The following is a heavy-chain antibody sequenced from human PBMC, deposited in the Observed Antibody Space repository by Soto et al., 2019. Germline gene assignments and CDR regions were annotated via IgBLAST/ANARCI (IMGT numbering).Heavy chain of an antibody. CDR1: GGTFSSYA. V-gene: IGHV1-69*13. J-gene: IGHJ5*02. CDR3: ARDTPILGYCSGGSCPGWFDP. CDR2: IIPIFGTA. Sequence: SVKVSCKASGGTFSSYAISWVRQAPGQGLEWMGGIIPIFGTANYAQKFQGRVTITADESTSTAYMELSSLRSEDTAVYYCARDTPILGYCSGGSCPGWFDPWGQGTRVTVSS. D-gene: IGHD2-15*01.